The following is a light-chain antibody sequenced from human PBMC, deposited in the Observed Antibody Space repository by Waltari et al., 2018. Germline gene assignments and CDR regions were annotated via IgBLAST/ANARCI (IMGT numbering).Light chain of an antibody. J-gene: IGKJ2*02. CDR1: QSVIRY. CDR3: QQRSGT. CDR2: DAS. Sequence: DIVLTQSPATLSLSPGERASLSCRASQSVIRYLAWYQQKPGQYPKLLIYDASVRAAGIPARFSGSGTGTDFTLTISSLEPEDFAIYYCQQRSGTFGQGTKLEI. V-gene: IGKV3-11*01.